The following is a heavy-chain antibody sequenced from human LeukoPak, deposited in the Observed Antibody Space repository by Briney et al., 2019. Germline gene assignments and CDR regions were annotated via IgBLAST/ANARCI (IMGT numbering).Heavy chain of an antibody. D-gene: IGHD2-2*01. CDR1: GDSVTSNNL. CDR3: ARQLVPAAGFDP. Sequence: PSRTLSLTCAVSGDSVTSNNLWTLVRPPPGLGLEWIGEIYQSGTTHYKSSLKSRITISLDKSKNQFSLRLTSVTAADTAIYYCARQLVPAAGFDPWGRGTLVTVS. J-gene: IGHJ5*02. CDR2: IYQSGTT. V-gene: IGHV4-4*02.